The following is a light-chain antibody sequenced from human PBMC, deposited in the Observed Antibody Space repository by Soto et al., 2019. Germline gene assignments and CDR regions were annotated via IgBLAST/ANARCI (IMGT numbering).Light chain of an antibody. CDR2: EVS. V-gene: IGLV2-8*01. CDR1: SSDVGGYKY. CDR3: SLYAGRHNVL. J-gene: IGLJ2*01. Sequence: QSALTQPPSASGSPGQSVTISCTGTSSDVGGYKYVSWYQQHPGKAPKLMIYEVSKRPSGVPERFSGSKSGNTASLTVSGLQAEDEDDYYCSLYAGRHNVLFGGGTKLTVL.